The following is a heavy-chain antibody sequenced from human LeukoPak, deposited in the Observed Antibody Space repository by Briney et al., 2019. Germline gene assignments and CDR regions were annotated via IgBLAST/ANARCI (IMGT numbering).Heavy chain of an antibody. Sequence: ASVKVSCKASGYTFTGYYMHWVRQAPGQGLEWMGWINPNSGGTNYAQKFQGWVTMTRDTSISTAYMELNRLRSDDTAVYYCAREKHDYYYYGMDVWGQGTTVTVSS. D-gene: IGHD2-21*01. CDR3: AREKHDYYYYGMDV. CDR2: INPNSGGT. CDR1: GYTFTGYY. J-gene: IGHJ6*02. V-gene: IGHV1-2*04.